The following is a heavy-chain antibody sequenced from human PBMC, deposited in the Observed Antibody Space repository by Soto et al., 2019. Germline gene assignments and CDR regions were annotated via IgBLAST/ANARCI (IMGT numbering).Heavy chain of an antibody. CDR2: IYYSGST. J-gene: IGHJ6*02. Sequence: SETLSLTCTVSGGSISSGDYYWSWIRQPPXKGLEWIGYIYYSGSTYYNPSLKSRVTISVDTSKNQFSLKLSSVTAADTAVYYCARGVGYCSSTSCYTYGMDVWGQGTTVTVSS. CDR3: ARGVGYCSSTSCYTYGMDV. V-gene: IGHV4-30-4*01. D-gene: IGHD2-2*02. CDR1: GGSISSGDYY.